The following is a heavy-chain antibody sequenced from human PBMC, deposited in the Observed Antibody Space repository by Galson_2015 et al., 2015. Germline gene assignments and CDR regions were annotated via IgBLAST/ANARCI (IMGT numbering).Heavy chain of an antibody. CDR2: IYYSGST. V-gene: IGHV4-59*01. D-gene: IGHD3-16*02. CDR3: ARVDQYDYIWGSYRLGAFDI. Sequence: SETLSLTCTVSGGSISSYYWSWIRQPPGKGLEWIGYIYYSGSTNYNPSLKSRVTISVDTSKNQFSLKLSSVTAADTAVYYCARVDQYDYIWGSYRLGAFDIWGQGTMVTVSS. J-gene: IGHJ3*02. CDR1: GGSISSYY.